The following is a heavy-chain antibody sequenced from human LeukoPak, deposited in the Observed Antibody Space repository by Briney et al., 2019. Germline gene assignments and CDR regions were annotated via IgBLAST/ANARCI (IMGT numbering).Heavy chain of an antibody. CDR2: ISSSGNII. Sequence: PGASLRLSCAASGFTFSDYYMSWIRQAPGKGLEWVSYISSSGNIIYSADSVKGRFTISRDNAKNSLYLQINSLRAEDTAVYYCARATAADTAMIYFDYWGQGTLVTVSS. CDR1: GFTFSDYY. D-gene: IGHD5-18*01. J-gene: IGHJ4*02. V-gene: IGHV3-11*01. CDR3: ARATAADTAMIYFDY.